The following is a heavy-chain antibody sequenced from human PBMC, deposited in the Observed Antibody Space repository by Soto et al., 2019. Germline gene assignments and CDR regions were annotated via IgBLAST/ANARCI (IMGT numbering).Heavy chain of an antibody. CDR3: AKVRIYYGSGSYYYFDY. CDR2: ISARGDTI. CDR1: GFTFSSYA. V-gene: IGHV3-23*01. D-gene: IGHD3-10*01. Sequence: GSLRLSCAASGFTFSSYAMSWVRQAPGKGLEWVSGISARGDTIDYAESAKGRFTISRDNSMNTLFLQMNSLRAEDTAVYYCAKVRIYYGSGSYYYFDYWGQGTLVTVSS. J-gene: IGHJ4*02.